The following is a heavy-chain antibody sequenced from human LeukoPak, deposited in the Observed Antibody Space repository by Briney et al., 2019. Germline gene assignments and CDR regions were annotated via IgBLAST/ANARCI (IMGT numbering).Heavy chain of an antibody. CDR3: ARGVVVAATRNHNFDY. V-gene: IGHV4-34*01. CDR1: GGSFSGYY. CDR2: TNHSGST. Sequence: PSETLSLTCAVYGGSFSGYYWSWIRQPPGKGLEWIGETNHSGSTNYNPSLKSRVTISVDTSKNQFSLKLSSVTAADTAVYYCARGVVVAATRNHNFDYWGQGTLVTVSS. D-gene: IGHD2-15*01. J-gene: IGHJ4*02.